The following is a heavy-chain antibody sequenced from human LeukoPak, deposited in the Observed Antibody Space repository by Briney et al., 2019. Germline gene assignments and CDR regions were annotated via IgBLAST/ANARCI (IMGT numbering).Heavy chain of an antibody. CDR2: ISSSSSTK. CDR1: GFTFSSYS. V-gene: IGHV3-48*04. J-gene: IGHJ4*02. D-gene: IGHD6-13*01. CDR3: ARGRRIAAAGHY. Sequence: GGSLRLSCAASGFTFSSYSMNWVRQAPGKGLEWVSYISSSSSTKYYADSVKGRFTISRDNAKNSLYLQMNSLRAEDTAVYYCARGRRIAAAGHYWGQGTLVTVSS.